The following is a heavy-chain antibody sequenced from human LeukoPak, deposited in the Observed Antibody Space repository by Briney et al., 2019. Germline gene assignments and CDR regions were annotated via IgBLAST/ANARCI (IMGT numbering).Heavy chain of an antibody. D-gene: IGHD3-22*01. CDR2: IYYSGST. CDR1: GGSISSYY. CDR3: ARRDYYDSSGYYGLDY. V-gene: IGHV4-59*12. Sequence: SETLSLTCTVSGGSISSYYWSWIRQPPGKGLEWIGYIYYSGSTNYNPSLKSRVTISVDTSKNQFSLKLSSVTAADTAVYYCARRDYYDSSGYYGLDYWGQGTLVTVSS. J-gene: IGHJ4*02.